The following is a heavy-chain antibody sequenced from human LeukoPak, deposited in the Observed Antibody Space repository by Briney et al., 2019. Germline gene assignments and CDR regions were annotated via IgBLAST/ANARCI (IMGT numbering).Heavy chain of an antibody. V-gene: IGHV4-31*03. CDR2: IYYSGST. CDR1: GGSISSGDYY. Sequence: SQTLSLTCTVSGGSISSGDYYWSWIRQHPGRGLEWIGYIYYSGSTYYNPSLKSRVTISVDTSKNQFSLKLSSVTAADTAVYYCARITVDRDAFDIWGQGTMVTVSS. J-gene: IGHJ3*02. CDR3: ARITVDRDAFDI. D-gene: IGHD4-23*01.